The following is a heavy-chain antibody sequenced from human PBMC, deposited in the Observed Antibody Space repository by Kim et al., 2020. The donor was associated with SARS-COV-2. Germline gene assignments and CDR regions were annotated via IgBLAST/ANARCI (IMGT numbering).Heavy chain of an antibody. D-gene: IGHD2-2*01. CDR3: ARDAATRDPYQLLFGVYYYGMDV. J-gene: IGHJ6*02. CDR1: GFTFSSYA. CDR2: ISYDGSNK. V-gene: IGHV3-30-3*01. Sequence: GGSLRLSCAASGFTFSSYAMHWVRQAPGKGLEWVAVISYDGSNKYYADSVKGRFTISRDNSKNTLYLQMNSLRAEDTAVYYCARDAATRDPYQLLFGVYYYGMDVWGQGTTVTVSS.